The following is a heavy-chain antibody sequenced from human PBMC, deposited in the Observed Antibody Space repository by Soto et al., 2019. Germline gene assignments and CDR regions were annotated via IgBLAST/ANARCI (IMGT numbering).Heavy chain of an antibody. CDR3: TRATLEDYYGSGSYYAFGY. D-gene: IGHD3-10*01. CDR2: IRSKAYGGTT. CDR1: GFTFGDYA. Sequence: GGSLRLSCTASGFTFGDYAMSWFRQAPGKGLEWVGFIRSKAYGGTTEYAASVKGRFTISREDSKSIAYLQMNSLKTEDTAVYYCTRATLEDYYGSGSYYAFGYWGQGTLVTVSS. V-gene: IGHV3-49*03. J-gene: IGHJ4*02.